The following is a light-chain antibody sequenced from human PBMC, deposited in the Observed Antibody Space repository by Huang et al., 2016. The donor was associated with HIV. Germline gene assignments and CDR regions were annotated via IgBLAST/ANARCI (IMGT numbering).Light chain of an antibody. V-gene: IGKV3-11*01. CDR1: QSVNSY. CDR3: QQRKCWPPIT. Sequence: ETVLTQSPATLSLSPGERATLSCRASQSVNSYLAWYQQKPGQTPRRLIYDASNRATGIPARCSGKGSGTELNRTISSLEPEEFAVYYCQQRKCWPPITFGQGTRLEMK. CDR2: DAS. J-gene: IGKJ5*01.